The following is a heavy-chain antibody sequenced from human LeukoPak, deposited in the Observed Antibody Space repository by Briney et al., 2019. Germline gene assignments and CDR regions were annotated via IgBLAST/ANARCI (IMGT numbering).Heavy chain of an antibody. D-gene: IGHD6-6*01. J-gene: IGHJ4*02. CDR2: INHSGST. CDR1: GGSFSGYY. CDR3: ARTLSEAARAVDY. Sequence: PSETLSLTCAVYGGSFSGYYWSWIRQPPGKGLEWIGEINHSGSTNYNPSLKSRVTISVDTSKNQFSLKLSSVTAADTAVYYCARTLSEAARAVDYWGQGTLVTVSS. V-gene: IGHV4-34*01.